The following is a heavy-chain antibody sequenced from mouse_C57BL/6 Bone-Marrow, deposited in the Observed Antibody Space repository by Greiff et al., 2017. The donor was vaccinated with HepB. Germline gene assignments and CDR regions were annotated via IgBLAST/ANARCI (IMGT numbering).Heavy chain of an antibody. D-gene: IGHD2-2*01. CDR2: IDPENGDT. CDR3: TTDGYGHWYFDV. J-gene: IGHJ1*03. Sequence: ESGAELVRPGASVKLSCTASGFNIKDDYMHWVKQRPEQGLEWIGWIDPENGDTEYASKFQGKATITADTSSNTAYLQLSSLTSEDTAVYYCTTDGYGHWYFDVWGTGTTVTVSS. V-gene: IGHV14-4*01. CDR1: GFNIKDDY.